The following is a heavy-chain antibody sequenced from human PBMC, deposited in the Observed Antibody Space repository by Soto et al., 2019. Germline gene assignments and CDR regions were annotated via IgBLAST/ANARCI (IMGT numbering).Heavy chain of an antibody. Sequence: XPVKVSCKAAGYTFTSYGIIWGRRAPGQGLEWMGWISAYNGNTNYAQKLQGRVTMTTDTSTSTAYMELRSLRSDDTAVYYCAREGIIVVVTADTYYYYGMDVWGQGTTVTVSS. D-gene: IGHD2-2*01. CDR2: ISAYNGNT. J-gene: IGHJ6*02. CDR1: GYTFTSYG. V-gene: IGHV1-18*01. CDR3: AREGIIVVVTADTYYYYGMDV.